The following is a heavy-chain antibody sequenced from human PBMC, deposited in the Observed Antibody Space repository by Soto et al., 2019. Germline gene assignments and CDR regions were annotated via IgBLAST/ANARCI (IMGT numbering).Heavy chain of an antibody. J-gene: IGHJ6*03. CDR3: ASHVRGYSYYIDV. CDR1: GGSVSSGSYY. Sequence: SETLSLTCTVSGGSVSSGSYYWGWIRQPPGKGLEWIGSIYYSGNTYYNPSLKSRVTISIDTSKNQFSLKLSSVTAADTAMYYCASHVRGYSYYIDVWGKGTTVTVSS. CDR2: IYYSGNT. V-gene: IGHV4-39*01.